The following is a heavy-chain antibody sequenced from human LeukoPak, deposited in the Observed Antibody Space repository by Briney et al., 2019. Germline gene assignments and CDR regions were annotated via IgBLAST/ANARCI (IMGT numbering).Heavy chain of an antibody. CDR1: GFTVSRYW. J-gene: IGHJ4*02. D-gene: IGHD3-16*01. V-gene: IGHV3-74*01. Sequence: PGGSLRLSCAASGFTVSRYWMHWVRQDPEKGLMWVSRISSDGSNIIYADSVKGRFTISRDNAKNTLYLEMNSLRVEDTAVYYCARDWGGYGPTSHDYWGQGTLVTLSA. CDR3: ARDWGGYGPTSHDY. CDR2: ISSDGSNI.